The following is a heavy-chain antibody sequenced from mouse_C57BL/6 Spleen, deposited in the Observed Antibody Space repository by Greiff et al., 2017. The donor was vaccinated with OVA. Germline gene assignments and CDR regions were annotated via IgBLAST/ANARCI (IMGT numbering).Heavy chain of an antibody. CDR2: ISSGSSTI. V-gene: IGHV5-17*01. J-gene: IGHJ4*01. CDR3: ARQYYYARDY. Sequence: EVKLVESGGGLVKPGGSLKLSCAASGFTFSDYGMHWVRQAPEKGLEWVAYISSGSSTIYYADPVKGRFTISRDNAKNTLFLQMTSLRSEDTTMYYCARQYYYARDYWGQGTSVTVSS. CDR1: GFTFSDYG.